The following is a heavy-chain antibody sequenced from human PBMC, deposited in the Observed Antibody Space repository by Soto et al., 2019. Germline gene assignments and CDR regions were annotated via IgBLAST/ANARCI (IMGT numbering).Heavy chain of an antibody. J-gene: IGHJ6*02. D-gene: IGHD2-2*01. CDR3: ARHVPAAGYYYGMDV. V-gene: IGHV1-69*12. Sequence: QVQLVQSGAEVKKPGSSVKVSCKASGGTFSSYAISWVRQAPGQGLEWMGGIIPIFGTANYAQKFQVGGTITADQSTSTAYMELSSLGSDETAVDYCARHVPAAGYYYGMDVWGQGTTVTVSS. CDR2: IIPIFGTA. CDR1: GGTFSSYA.